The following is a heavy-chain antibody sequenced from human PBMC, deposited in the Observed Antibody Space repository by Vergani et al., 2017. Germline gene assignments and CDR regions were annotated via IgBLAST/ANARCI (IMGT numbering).Heavy chain of an antibody. Sequence: QVQLVQSGAEVKKPGSSVKVSCKASGGTFSSYAISWVRQAPGQGLEWMGRIIPIFGTANYAQKFQGRVTITADESTSTAYMELSSLRSEDTAVDYCASGRALLGGTHDYYYYGMDVWGQGTTVTVAS. J-gene: IGHJ6*02. D-gene: IGHD3-10*01. CDR1: GGTFSSYA. CDR3: ASGRALLGGTHDYYYYGMDV. V-gene: IGHV1-69*18. CDR2: IIPIFGTA.